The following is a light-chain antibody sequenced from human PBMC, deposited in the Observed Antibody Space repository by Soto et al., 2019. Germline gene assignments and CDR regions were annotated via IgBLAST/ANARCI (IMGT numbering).Light chain of an antibody. J-gene: IGKJ3*01. CDR3: QQYGSSPVT. CDR1: QSVSSSY. V-gene: IGKV3-20*01. CDR2: GAS. Sequence: EIVLTQSPGTLSLSPGERATLSCRASQSVSSSYLAWYQQKPGQAPSLLIYGASSRATGIPDRFSGSGSGTDFTLTISRLEPEDFAVYSCQQYGSSPVTFGPGTKVDIK.